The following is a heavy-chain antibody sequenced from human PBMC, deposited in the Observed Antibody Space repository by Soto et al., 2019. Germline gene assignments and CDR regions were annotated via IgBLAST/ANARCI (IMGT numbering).Heavy chain of an antibody. CDR2: ISYSGST. CDR3: ARGVLH. J-gene: IGHJ4*01. Sequence: QVQLQESGPGLVQPSQTLSLTCTVSGGSISSGGYYWSWIRQHPGTDLEWIGHISYSGSTYYNTALKSRVTIPVDTPRNRFSLIVNSVTAADTAMYYCARGVLHWGQGTLVTVSS. V-gene: IGHV4-31*03. CDR1: GGSISSGGYY.